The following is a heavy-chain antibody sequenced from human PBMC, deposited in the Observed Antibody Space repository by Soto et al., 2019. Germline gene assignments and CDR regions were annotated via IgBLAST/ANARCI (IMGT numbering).Heavy chain of an antibody. J-gene: IGHJ6*02. CDR3: ARGDSYYAMDV. Sequence: QVQLVESGGGVVQPGRSLRLSCAAPGFTFSNYFMYWVRQAPGKGLEWVAVISYDGSTKNYADSVKGRFSISRDNSKNTLYLQMNSRRAEDTALYYCARGDSYYAMDVWGQGTTVTVSS. CDR1: GFTFSNYF. CDR2: ISYDGSTK. V-gene: IGHV3-30-3*01.